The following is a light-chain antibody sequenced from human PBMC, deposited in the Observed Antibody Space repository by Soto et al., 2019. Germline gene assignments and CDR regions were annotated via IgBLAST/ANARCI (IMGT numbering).Light chain of an antibody. CDR3: QQRDMRSYT. CDR2: DAF. J-gene: IGKJ2*01. V-gene: IGKV3-11*01. Sequence: EIVLTQSPGTLSLSPGDRATLSCRASQNVGSTLAWYQQKPGQAPRLLIYDAFNRATGIPARFSGGGSGTDFTLTINSLEAEDFAVYYCQQRDMRSYTFGQGTRLQIK. CDR1: QNVGST.